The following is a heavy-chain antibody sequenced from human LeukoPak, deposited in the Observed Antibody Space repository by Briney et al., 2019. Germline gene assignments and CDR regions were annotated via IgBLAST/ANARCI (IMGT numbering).Heavy chain of an antibody. CDR2: IYHSGST. V-gene: IGHV4-59*04. D-gene: IGHD2-2*01. Sequence: PSETLSLTCTVSGGSISSYYWSWIRQPPGKGPEWIGSIYHSGSTYYNPSLKSRVTMSVDTSKNQLSLKLSSVTAADTAVYYCARVATRGHCSSTSYYGNYGMDVWGKGTTVTVSS. CDR1: GGSISSYY. CDR3: ARVATRGHCSSTSYYGNYGMDV. J-gene: IGHJ6*04.